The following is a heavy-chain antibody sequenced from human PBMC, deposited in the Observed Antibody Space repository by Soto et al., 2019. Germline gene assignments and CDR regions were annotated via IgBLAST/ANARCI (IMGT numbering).Heavy chain of an antibody. CDR2: FYYSGGT. Sequence: SETLCLTCTVTGDSISSRSYYWGWIRQPPGKGLEWIGGFYYSGGTYNNPSLRSRVSMSIDTSKDQFSLKLKSVTAADTALYFCARQRTSVVPQAYFDVWGPGPLVTVSS. J-gene: IGHJ4*02. D-gene: IGHD2-21*01. CDR3: ARQRTSVVPQAYFDV. V-gene: IGHV4-39*01. CDR1: GDSISSRSYY.